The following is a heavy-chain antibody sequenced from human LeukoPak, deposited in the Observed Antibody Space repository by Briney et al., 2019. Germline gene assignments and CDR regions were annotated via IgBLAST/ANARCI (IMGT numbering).Heavy chain of an antibody. D-gene: IGHD2-21*01. CDR3: AGDLADYSDY. V-gene: IGHV3-21*01. CDR1: GFTFSTYS. Sequence: PGGSLRLSCAASGFTFSTYSMNWVRQAPGKGLEWVSSISTSGTYIYYADSLKGRFTISRDNAKNSLYLQMHSLRAEDTAVYYCAGDLADYSDYWGQGTLVTVSS. J-gene: IGHJ4*02. CDR2: ISTSGTYI.